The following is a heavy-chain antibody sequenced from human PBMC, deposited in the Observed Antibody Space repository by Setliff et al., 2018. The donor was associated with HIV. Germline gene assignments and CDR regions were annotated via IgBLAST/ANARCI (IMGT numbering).Heavy chain of an antibody. J-gene: IGHJ4*02. V-gene: IGHV4-34*12. CDR1: GGSFSDHY. CDR2: LFHSGTT. D-gene: IGHD2-15*01. CDR3: ARSGCKGGSCWSHSVMVY. Sequence: SETLSLTCAVYGGSFSDHYWTWIRQPPGKGLEWIGNLFHSGTTYYNPSLQSRVTMAVDTSKNQFSLKLSSVTDSDTAVYYCARSGCKGGSCWSHSVMVYWGQGALVTVSS.